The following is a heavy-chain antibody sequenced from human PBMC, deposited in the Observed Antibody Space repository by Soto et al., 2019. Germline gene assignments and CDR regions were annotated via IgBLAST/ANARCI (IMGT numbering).Heavy chain of an antibody. J-gene: IGHJ6*02. CDR2: TYYRSRRNN. V-gene: IGHV6-1*01. D-gene: IGHD3-3*01. CDR1: GDTVSSKTAA. CDR3: SKYFFVFGCYYYGMDV. Sequence: PSPTLSLSCAISGDTVSSKTAAWNSIRQSPSRGLEWLGRTYYRSRRNNDYAESVKSRIIINPDTSKNQFSLQLNSVTPEDTSVYYCSKYFFVFGCYYYGMDVWGQGTTVTVSS.